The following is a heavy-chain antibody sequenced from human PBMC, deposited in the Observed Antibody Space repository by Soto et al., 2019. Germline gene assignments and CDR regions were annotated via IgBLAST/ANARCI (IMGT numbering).Heavy chain of an antibody. V-gene: IGHV3-23*01. CDR3: AKSRGGIAARNYYYYVMDV. CDR1: GFTFSSYA. Sequence: GGSLRLSCAASGFTFSSYAMSWVRQAPGKGLEWVSSMSGIGGNTYYADSAKGRFTISRDNSKNTLYVQLNSLRAEDTAVYYCAKSRGGIAARNYYYYVMDVWGQGTTVTVSS. D-gene: IGHD6-6*01. J-gene: IGHJ6*02. CDR2: MSGIGGNT.